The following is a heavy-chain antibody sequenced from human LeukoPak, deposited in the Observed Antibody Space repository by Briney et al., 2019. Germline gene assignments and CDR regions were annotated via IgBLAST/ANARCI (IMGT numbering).Heavy chain of an antibody. CDR2: ISGGDENT. J-gene: IGHJ6*03. CDR1: GFTFSSYA. CDR3: AKVGAVTGPYYSYFYMDV. Sequence: GGSLRLSCAASGFTFSSYAMTWVRQAPGKGLEWVSAISGGDENTHYADSVQGRFIISRDHSKNILYLYMYSLRADDTAVYYCAKVGAVTGPYYSYFYMDVWGKGTTVTISS. D-gene: IGHD6-19*01. V-gene: IGHV3-23*01.